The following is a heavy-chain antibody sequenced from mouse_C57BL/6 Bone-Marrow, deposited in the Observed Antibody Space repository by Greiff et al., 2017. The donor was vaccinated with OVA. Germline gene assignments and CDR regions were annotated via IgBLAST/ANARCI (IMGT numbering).Heavy chain of an antibody. CDR2: IYPGDGDT. J-gene: IGHJ2*01. CDR3: ARSERGNLDY. D-gene: IGHD2-1*01. Sequence: VKLQESGPELVKPGASVKISCKASGYAFSSSWMNWVKQRPGKGLEWIGRIYPGDGDTNYNGKFKGKATLTADKSSSTAYMQLSSLTSEDSAVYFCARSERGNLDYWGQGTTLTVSS. CDR1: GYAFSSSW. V-gene: IGHV1-82*01.